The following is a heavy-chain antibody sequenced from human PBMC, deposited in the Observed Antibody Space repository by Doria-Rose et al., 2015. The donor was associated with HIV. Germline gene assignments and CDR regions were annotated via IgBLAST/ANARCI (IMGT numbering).Heavy chain of an antibody. D-gene: IGHD6-13*01. J-gene: IGHJ4*02. CDR3: ARIKSSRWYHKYYFDF. Sequence: QITLKESGPVLVKPTETLTLTCTVSGVSLSSPGMGVSWIRQPPGKALEWLANIFSDDDRSYRTSLKSRLTISRGTSKSQVVHTMTDMDPVDTATYYCARIKSSRWYHKYYFDFWGQGTLVIVSA. V-gene: IGHV2-26*01. CDR2: IFSDDDR. CDR1: GVSLSSPGMG.